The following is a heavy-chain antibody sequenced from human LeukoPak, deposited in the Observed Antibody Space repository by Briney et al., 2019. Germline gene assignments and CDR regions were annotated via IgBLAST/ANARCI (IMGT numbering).Heavy chain of an antibody. J-gene: IGHJ5*02. Sequence: ASVKVSCKASGYTFTSYDINWVRQATGQGLEWMGWMNPNSGNTGYAQKFQGRVTMTRNISISTAYMELSSLRSEDTAVYYCAREDFTMVRGVISWFDPWGQGTLVTVSS. CDR1: GYTFTSYD. CDR3: AREDFTMVRGVISWFDP. D-gene: IGHD3-10*01. V-gene: IGHV1-8*01. CDR2: MNPNSGNT.